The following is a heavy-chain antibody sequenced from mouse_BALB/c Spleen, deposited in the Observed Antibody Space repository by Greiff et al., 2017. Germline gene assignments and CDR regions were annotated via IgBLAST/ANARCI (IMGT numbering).Heavy chain of an antibody. CDR2: IYPGDGDT. CDR3: AREALEYYFDY. CDR1: GYTFTSYW. Sequence: QVQLQQSGAELARPGASVKLSCKASGYTFTSYWMQWVKQRPGQGLEWIGAIYPGDGDTRYTQKFKGKATLTADKSSSTAYMQLSSLASEDSAVYYCAREALEYYFDYWGQGTTLTVSS. J-gene: IGHJ2*01. D-gene: IGHD1-2*01. V-gene: IGHV1-87*01.